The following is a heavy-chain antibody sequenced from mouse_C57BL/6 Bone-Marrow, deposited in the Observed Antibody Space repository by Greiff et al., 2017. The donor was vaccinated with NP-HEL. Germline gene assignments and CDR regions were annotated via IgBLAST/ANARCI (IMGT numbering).Heavy chain of an antibody. CDR1: GFNIKDDY. J-gene: IGHJ1*03. V-gene: IGHV14-4*01. CDR3: TTSLRPSSRYFDV. Sequence: EVKLQESGAELVRPGASVKLSCTASGFNIKDDYMHWVKQRPEQGLEWIGWIDPENGDTEYASKFQGKATITADTSSNTAYLQLSSLTSEDTAVYYCTTSLRPSSRYFDVWGTGTTVTVSS. CDR2: IDPENGDT.